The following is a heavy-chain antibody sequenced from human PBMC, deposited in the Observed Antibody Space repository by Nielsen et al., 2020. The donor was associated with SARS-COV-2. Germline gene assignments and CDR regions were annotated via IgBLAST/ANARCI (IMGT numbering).Heavy chain of an antibody. Sequence: RQPPGKGLEWIGEINHSGSTNYNPSLKSRVTISVDTSKNQFSLKLSSVTAADTAVYYCARGRYYYGSGSYYNGYYYYGMDVWGQGTTVTVSS. CDR2: INHSGST. CDR3: ARGRYYYGSGSYYNGYYYYGMDV. D-gene: IGHD3-10*01. J-gene: IGHJ6*02. V-gene: IGHV4-34*01.